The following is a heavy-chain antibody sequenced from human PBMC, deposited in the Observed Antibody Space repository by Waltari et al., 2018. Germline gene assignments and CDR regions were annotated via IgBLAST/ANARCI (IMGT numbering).Heavy chain of an antibody. CDR3: ARDGKARGAATFPFDY. J-gene: IGHJ4*02. V-gene: IGHV1-3*01. Sequence: QVPLVQSGAAVQKPGASVKVSCKASGYTFTSYAMHLVRPSPGQRLEWMGWINAGNGNTKYSQKFQGRVTITRDTSASTAYMELSSLRSEDTAVYYCARDGKARGAATFPFDYWGQGTLVTVSS. CDR2: INAGNGNT. CDR1: GYTFTSYA. D-gene: IGHD3-10*01.